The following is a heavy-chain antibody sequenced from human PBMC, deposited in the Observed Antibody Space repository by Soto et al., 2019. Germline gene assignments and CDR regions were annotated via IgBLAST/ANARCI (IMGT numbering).Heavy chain of an antibody. CDR1: GYTFTGYY. V-gene: IGHV1-2*04. Sequence: ASVKVSCKASGYTFTGYYMHWVRQAPGQGLEWMGWINPNSGGTNYAQKFQGWVTMTRDTSISTAYMELSRLRSDDTAVYYCARDKLAKTGELDYWGQGTLVTVSS. CDR2: INPNSGGT. J-gene: IGHJ4*02. CDR3: ARDKLAKTGELDY. D-gene: IGHD7-27*01.